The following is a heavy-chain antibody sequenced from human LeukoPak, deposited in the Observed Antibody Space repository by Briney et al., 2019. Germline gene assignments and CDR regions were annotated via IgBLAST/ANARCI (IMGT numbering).Heavy chain of an antibody. J-gene: IGHJ4*02. CDR2: IYYSGST. Sequence: SETLSLTCTVSGGSISSYYWSWIRQPPGKGLEWIGYIYYSGSTNYNPFLKSRVTISVDTSKNQFSLKLSSVTAADTAVYYCARARGYSYGPDYWGQGTLVTVSS. V-gene: IGHV4-59*01. CDR3: ARARGYSYGPDY. CDR1: GGSISSYY. D-gene: IGHD5-18*01.